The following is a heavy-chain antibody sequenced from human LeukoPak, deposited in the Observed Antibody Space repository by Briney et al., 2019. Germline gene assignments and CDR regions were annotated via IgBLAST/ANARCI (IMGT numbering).Heavy chain of an antibody. Sequence: SETLSLTCAVSGGSISSGGYSWSWIRQPPGKGLEWIGYIYYSGSTYYNPSLKGRVTISVDTSKNQFSLKLSSVTAADTAVYYCARVSRGQYYYYYYMDVWGKGTTVTVSS. CDR3: ARVSRGQYYYYYYMDV. J-gene: IGHJ6*03. CDR2: IYYSGST. CDR1: GGSISSGGYS. V-gene: IGHV4-30-4*07.